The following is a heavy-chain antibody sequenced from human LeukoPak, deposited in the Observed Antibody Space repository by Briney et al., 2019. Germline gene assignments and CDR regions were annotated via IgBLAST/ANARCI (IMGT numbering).Heavy chain of an antibody. J-gene: IGHJ3*02. CDR3: AREGIYYYDSSGYPGAFDI. V-gene: IGHV4-59*01. D-gene: IGHD3-22*01. CDR1: GGSISSYY. Sequence: SETLSLTCTVSGGSISSYYWSWIRQPPGKGLEWIGYIYNSGSTNSNPSLKSRVTISVDTSKNQFSLKLSSVTAADTAVHYCAREGIYYYDSSGYPGAFDIWGQGTMVTVSS. CDR2: IYNSGST.